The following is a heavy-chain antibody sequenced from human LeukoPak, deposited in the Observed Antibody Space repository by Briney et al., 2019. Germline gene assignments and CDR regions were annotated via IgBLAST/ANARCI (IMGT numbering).Heavy chain of an antibody. CDR1: GFSLSSYT. CDR3: ARVKMGATINDYYYYYMDV. J-gene: IGHJ6*03. CDR2: IISNGGST. Sequence: GGSLRLSCAASGFSLSSYTITWVRQAPGKGLEHVSAIISNGGSTHYTDSVKGRFSISRDNSWNTVYLQMGSLRPEDMGVYYCARVKMGATINDYYYYYMDVWGRGTTVTVSS. D-gene: IGHD1-26*01. V-gene: IGHV3-64*02.